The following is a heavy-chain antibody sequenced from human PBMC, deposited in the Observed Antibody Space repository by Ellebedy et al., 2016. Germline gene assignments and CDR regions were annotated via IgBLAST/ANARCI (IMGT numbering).Heavy chain of an antibody. CDR1: GYTFTGYY. Sequence: ASVKVSXKASGYTFTGYYIHWVRQAPGQGLEWMGWINLNSGGTNFAQKFQGRVTMTRDTSISTAYVELSSLRSDDTAVYYCARGETLIPFDYWGQGTLVTVSS. CDR2: INLNSGGT. V-gene: IGHV1-2*02. CDR3: ARGETLIPFDY. J-gene: IGHJ4*02.